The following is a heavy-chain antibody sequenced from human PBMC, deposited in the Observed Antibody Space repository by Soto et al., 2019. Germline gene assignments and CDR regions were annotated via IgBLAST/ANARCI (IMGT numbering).Heavy chain of an antibody. V-gene: IGHV6-1*01. Sequence: SQTLSLTCAISGDSVSSNSAAWNWIRQSPSRGLEWLGRTYYRSKWHNDYAVSVKSRITINPDTSKNQFSLQLNSVTPEDTAVYYCARSHSSSWYRLDYYYYYGMDVWGQGTTVTVSS. CDR1: GDSVSSNSAA. J-gene: IGHJ6*02. D-gene: IGHD6-13*01. CDR3: ARSHSSSWYRLDYYYYYGMDV. CDR2: TYYRSKWHN.